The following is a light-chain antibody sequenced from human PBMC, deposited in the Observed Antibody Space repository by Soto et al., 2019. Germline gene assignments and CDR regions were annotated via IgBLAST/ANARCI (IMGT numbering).Light chain of an antibody. J-gene: IGKJ2*01. CDR2: AAS. CDR1: QSISSY. V-gene: IGKV1-39*01. Sequence: DIQMTQSPSSLSASVGDRVTITCRASQSISSYLNWYQQKQGKAPKLLIYAASSLQSGVPSRFSGGGSGTDFTLTISSLQPEDFATYYCQQSYSTLPYTFGRGTKLEIK. CDR3: QQSYSTLPYT.